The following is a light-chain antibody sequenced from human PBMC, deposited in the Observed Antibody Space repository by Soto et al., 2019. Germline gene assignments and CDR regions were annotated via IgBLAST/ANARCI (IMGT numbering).Light chain of an antibody. J-gene: IGKJ1*01. V-gene: IGKV3-20*01. CDR1: QSVSSSY. Sequence: EIVLTQSPGTLSLSPGERGTLSCRASQSVSSSYLAWYQQKHGQAPRLLIYGASSRATGIPDRFSGSGSGTDSTLTISRLEPEDFAVYYCQQYGSSPRKFGKGTKVDI. CDR3: QQYGSSPRK. CDR2: GAS.